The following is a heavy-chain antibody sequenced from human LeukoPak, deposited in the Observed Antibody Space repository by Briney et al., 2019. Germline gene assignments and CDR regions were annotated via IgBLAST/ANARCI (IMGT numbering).Heavy chain of an antibody. Sequence: ASVKVSCKASGFIFTKYGISWVRQAPGQGLEWMGGIIPIFGTANYAQKFQGRVTITTDESTSTAYMELSSLRSEDTAVYYCAREDHYDSSGYYWAFDIWGQGTMVTVSS. V-gene: IGHV1-69*05. J-gene: IGHJ3*02. CDR3: AREDHYDSSGYYWAFDI. D-gene: IGHD3-22*01. CDR1: GFIFTKYG. CDR2: IIPIFGTA.